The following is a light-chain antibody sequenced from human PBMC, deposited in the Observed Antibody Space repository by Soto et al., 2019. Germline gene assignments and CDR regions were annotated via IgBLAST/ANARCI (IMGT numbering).Light chain of an antibody. V-gene: IGKV3D-15*01. Sequence: EIVMTQSPATLYVSPGDRATLSCRASQSVSSNLAWYQQKPGQAPRPLIYGASTRATGIPARFSGSVSGTEFTLTISSLQSEEFAVYYCQQYDSWLFTFGPATKVDVK. CDR3: QQYDSWLFT. CDR2: GAS. CDR1: QSVSSN. J-gene: IGKJ3*01.